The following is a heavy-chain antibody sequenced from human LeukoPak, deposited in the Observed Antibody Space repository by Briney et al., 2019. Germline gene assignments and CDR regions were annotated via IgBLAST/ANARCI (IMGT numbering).Heavy chain of an antibody. J-gene: IGHJ4*02. CDR2: IYHRGST. CDR1: GDSITTSNW. D-gene: IGHD5-24*01. V-gene: IGHV4-4*02. Sequence: SETLSLTCAVSGDSITTSNWWNWVRQPPGKGLEWIGKIYHRGSTNYNPSLKSRVTMSVDKSKNQFSLNLTSVTAADTAVYYCAASRDGYNHFDYWGQGILVTVSS. CDR3: AASRDGYNHFDY.